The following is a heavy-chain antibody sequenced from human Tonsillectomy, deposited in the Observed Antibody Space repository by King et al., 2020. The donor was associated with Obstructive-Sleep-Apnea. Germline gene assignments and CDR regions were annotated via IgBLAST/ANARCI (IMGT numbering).Heavy chain of an antibody. Sequence: VQLVESGGGVVQPGRSLRLSCAASGLAFSTYAIHWVRQPPGKGLEWVAVITYDARNEHYADSVKGRFTISRDNSRNTVFLQMNSLRAEDTAMYYCASRQTDSHLYAFDIWGQGTVVTVSS. J-gene: IGHJ3*02. CDR2: ITYDARNE. CDR3: ASRQTDSHLYAFDI. CDR1: GLAFSTYA. V-gene: IGHV3-30*04.